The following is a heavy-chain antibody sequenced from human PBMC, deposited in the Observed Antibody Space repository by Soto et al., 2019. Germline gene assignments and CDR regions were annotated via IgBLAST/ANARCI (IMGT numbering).Heavy chain of an antibody. D-gene: IGHD6-6*01. CDR1: GYTFTSYY. V-gene: IGHV1-46*01. J-gene: IGHJ5*02. Sequence: ASMKVSCKASGYTFTSYYIHWVRQAPGQGLEWMGIINPSGGSTSYAQKFQSRVTMTRDTSTSTVYMELSSLRSEDTAVYYCAREVASIAARHNWFDPWGQGTLVTVSS. CDR3: AREVASIAARHNWFDP. CDR2: INPSGGST.